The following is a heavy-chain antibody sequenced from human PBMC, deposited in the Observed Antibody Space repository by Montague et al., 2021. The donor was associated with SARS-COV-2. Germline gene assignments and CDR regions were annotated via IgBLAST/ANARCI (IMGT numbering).Heavy chain of an antibody. CDR1: GASIRSYS. V-gene: IGHV4-59*08. CDR3: ARHRCSDTNCYSTYYYYGMDV. D-gene: IGHD2-2*01. CDR2: IHDCGST. Sequence: ETLSLTCMVSGASIRSYSWSWIRQPPGKGLEWIGYIHDCGSTKYNPSLESRVTISVDTPKNQISLRLTSVSAADTAVYYCARHRCSDTNCYSTYYYYGMDVWGQGTTVTVSS. J-gene: IGHJ6*02.